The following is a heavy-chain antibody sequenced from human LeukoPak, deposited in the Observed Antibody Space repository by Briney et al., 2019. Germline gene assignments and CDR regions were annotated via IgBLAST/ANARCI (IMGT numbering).Heavy chain of an antibody. Sequence: SETLSLTCTVSGGSISSYYWSWIRQPPGKGLEWIGYIYYSGSTNYNPSLKSRGTISVDTSKNQFSLKLSSVTAADTAVYYCARDASSSSYGYYYFDYWGQGTLVTVSS. J-gene: IGHJ4*02. CDR1: GGSISSYY. D-gene: IGHD5-18*01. CDR3: ARDASSSSYGYYYFDY. V-gene: IGHV4-59*01. CDR2: IYYSGST.